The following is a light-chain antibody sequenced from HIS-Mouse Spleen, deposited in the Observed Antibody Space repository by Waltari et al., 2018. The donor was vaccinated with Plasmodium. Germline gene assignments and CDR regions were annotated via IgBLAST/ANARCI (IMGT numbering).Light chain of an antibody. J-gene: IGKJ3*01. CDR3: QQYNNWSFT. CDR1: QSVSSN. CDR2: GAS. Sequence: EIVMTQSPATLSVSPGERATLSCSASQSVSSNLAWYQQKPGQAPRLLIYGASSGSGTEFTLTISSLQCEDFAVYYCQQYNNWSFTFGPGTKVDIK. V-gene: IGKV3-15*01.